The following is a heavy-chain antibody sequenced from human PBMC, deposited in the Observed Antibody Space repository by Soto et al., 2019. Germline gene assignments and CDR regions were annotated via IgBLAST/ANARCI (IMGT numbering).Heavy chain of an antibody. Sequence: GGSLRLSCAASGFTFSNYAMTWVRQVPGKGLEWVSGITGSGGTTDYADSVKGRFTISRDNSNNTLSLQMNSLRAEDTVVYYCPTYGSGWSLGYWGQGTPVTVSS. CDR1: GFTFSNYA. D-gene: IGHD6-13*01. J-gene: IGHJ4*02. CDR2: ITGSGGTT. V-gene: IGHV3-23*01. CDR3: PTYGSGWSLGY.